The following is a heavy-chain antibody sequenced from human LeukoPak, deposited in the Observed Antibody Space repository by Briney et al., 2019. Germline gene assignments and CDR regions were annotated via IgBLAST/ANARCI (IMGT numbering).Heavy chain of an antibody. Sequence: PSETLSLTCTVSGDSTSSDRYYGGWVRQPPGKGLEWTGNIYYSGSTYYNPSLKSRVTMSVDTSKNQFFLKLNSVTAADTAVYYCARGRPYSGGYHLDYWGQGTLVTVSA. J-gene: IGHJ4*02. CDR1: GDSTSSDRYY. CDR3: ARGRPYSGGYHLDY. V-gene: IGHV4-39*02. D-gene: IGHD1-26*01. CDR2: IYYSGST.